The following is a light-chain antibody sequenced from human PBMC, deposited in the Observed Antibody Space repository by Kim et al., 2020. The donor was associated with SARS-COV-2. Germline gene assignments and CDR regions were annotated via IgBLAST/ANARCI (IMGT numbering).Light chain of an antibody. CDR1: SIGRKS. J-gene: IGLJ2*01. CDR2: YDS. Sequence: PGKAGGVSWGGNSIGRKSVHWYQQKSGQAPVLVMYYDSDRPSGIPERFSGSNSGNTATLTISRVEAGDEADYYCQVWDSSSDHRVVFGGGTQLTVL. V-gene: IGLV3-21*04. CDR3: QVWDSSSDHRVV.